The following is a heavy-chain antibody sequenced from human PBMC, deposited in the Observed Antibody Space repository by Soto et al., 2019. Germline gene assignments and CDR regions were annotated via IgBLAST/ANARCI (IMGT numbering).Heavy chain of an antibody. CDR3: AKDQGPCPGY. D-gene: IGHD3-10*02. J-gene: IGHJ4*02. CDR2: IYGGGST. V-gene: IGHV3-66*01. CDR1: GFTVRNNY. Sequence: EVQLVESGGGLVQPGGSLRLSCVASGFTVRNNYMSWVRQAPGKGLEWVSVIYGGGSTYYADSVDGRFTISRDNSKNTLYLQMDSLTVEDTAVYYCAKDQGPCPGYWGQGTLVTVSS.